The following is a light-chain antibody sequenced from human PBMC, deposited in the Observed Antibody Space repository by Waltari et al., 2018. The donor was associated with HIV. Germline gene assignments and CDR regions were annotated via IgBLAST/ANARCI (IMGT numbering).Light chain of an antibody. CDR3: STWDDRLNGPVV. J-gene: IGLJ2*01. CDR2: GAR. V-gene: IGLV1-44*01. Sequence: QSVLAQPPSASGTPGQRVTISCSGSRSNIGSNSVNWYHHFPGTAPKLLIYGARRRPEGAPARFSGSKFGTSASLVITGLQSGDEADYYCSTWDDRLNGPVVFGGGTRLTVL. CDR1: RSNIGSNS.